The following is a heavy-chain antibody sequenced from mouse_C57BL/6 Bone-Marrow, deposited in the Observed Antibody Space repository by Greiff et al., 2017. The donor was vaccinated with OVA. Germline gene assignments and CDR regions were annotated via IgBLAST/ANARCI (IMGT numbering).Heavy chain of an antibody. CDR2: IDPSDSET. CDR3: ARWYDDFDY. D-gene: IGHD2-14*01. V-gene: IGHV1-52*01. J-gene: IGHJ2*01. Sequence: QFHLPPPGSDLFRPVSSFQLSFPSSFYTFTLSFMHWVKQRPIQCLEWIGNIDPSDSETHYNQKFKDKATLTVDKSSSTAYMQLSSLTSEDSAVYYCARWYDDFDYWGQGTTLTVSS. CDR1: FYTFTLSF.